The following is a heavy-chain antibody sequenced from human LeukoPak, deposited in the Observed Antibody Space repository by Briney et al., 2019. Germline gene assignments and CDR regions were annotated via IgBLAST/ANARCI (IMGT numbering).Heavy chain of an antibody. J-gene: IGHJ6*02. CDR2: ISSSSSYI. D-gene: IGHD3-22*01. CDR3: AREGRYYDSSGSDV. Sequence: GGSLRLSCEASGFTFSNYWIHWVRQAPGKGLEWVSSISSSSSYIYYADSVKGRFTISRDNAKNSPYLQMNSLRAEDTAVYYCAREGRYYDSSGSDVWGQGTTVAVSS. CDR1: GFTFSNYW. V-gene: IGHV3-21*01.